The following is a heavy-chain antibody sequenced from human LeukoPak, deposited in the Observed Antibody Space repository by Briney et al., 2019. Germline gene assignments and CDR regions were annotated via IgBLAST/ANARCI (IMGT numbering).Heavy chain of an antibody. V-gene: IGHV3-15*01. J-gene: IGHJ4*02. CDR1: GFTFSSYA. CDR2: IQSKSDGGTP. D-gene: IGHD2-15*01. CDR3: TTDRGAMVD. Sequence: PGGSLRLSCAASGFTFSSYAMSWVRQAPGKGLEWVGRIQSKSDGGTPDYAAPVKGRFIISRDDSKNTLYLQMYSLRTEDTAVYYCTTDRGAMVDWGQGTLVTVSS.